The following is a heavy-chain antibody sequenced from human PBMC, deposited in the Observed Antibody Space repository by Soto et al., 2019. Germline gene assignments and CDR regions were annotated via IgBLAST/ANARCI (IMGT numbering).Heavy chain of an antibody. CDR1: GESRSSGGYY. V-gene: IGHV4-31*03. CDR2: IYDTESA. CDR3: ARASCSSSAADS. Sequence: QVQLQESGPGLVTPSQTLSLTCSLSGESRSSGGYYWSWIRQHPGKDLERIGDIYDTESAYYNPSLKSRVAISMDTSANHFAMRLTSVTAADSAVYYCARASCSSSAADSFGQGLQVTVSS. D-gene: IGHD6-6*01. J-gene: IGHJ4*02.